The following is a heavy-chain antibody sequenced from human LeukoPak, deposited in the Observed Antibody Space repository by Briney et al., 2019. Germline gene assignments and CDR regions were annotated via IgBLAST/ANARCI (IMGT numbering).Heavy chain of an antibody. D-gene: IGHD6-13*01. J-gene: IGHJ3*02. Sequence: GGPLRLSCAASGFTFSSYSMNWVRQAPGKGLEWVSSISSSSSYIYYADSVKGRFTISRDNAKNSLYLQMNSLRAEDTAVYYCARDWVAAAANDAFDIWGQGTMVTVSS. CDR1: GFTFSSYS. V-gene: IGHV3-21*01. CDR3: ARDWVAAAANDAFDI. CDR2: ISSSSSYI.